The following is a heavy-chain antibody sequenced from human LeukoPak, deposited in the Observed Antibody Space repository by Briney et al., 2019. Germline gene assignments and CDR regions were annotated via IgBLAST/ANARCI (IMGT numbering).Heavy chain of an antibody. V-gene: IGHV3-33*08. Sequence: GGSLRLSCAASGFTFSSYAMSWVRQAPGKGLEWVAVEYDDESKKYYADSVKGRFTISKDYSKNTLYVQMNSLRLEDTAVYYCATGSGYYYGHWGQGTLVTVSS. CDR1: GFTFSSYA. CDR2: EYDDESKK. CDR3: ATGSGYYYGH. J-gene: IGHJ4*02. D-gene: IGHD3-22*01.